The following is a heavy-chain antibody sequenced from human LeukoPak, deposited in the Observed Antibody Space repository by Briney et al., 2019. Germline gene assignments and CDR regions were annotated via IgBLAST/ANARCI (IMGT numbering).Heavy chain of an antibody. Sequence: GGSLRLSCAASGFTFSSYEMNWVRQAPGKGLEWVSYISRSGSTIYYADSVKGRFTISRDNSKNTLYLQMNSLRAEDTAVYYCAKASNYYDSSGYHDYWGQGTLVTVSS. CDR1: GFTFSSYE. CDR2: ISRSGSTI. CDR3: AKASNYYDSSGYHDY. J-gene: IGHJ4*02. V-gene: IGHV3-48*03. D-gene: IGHD3-22*01.